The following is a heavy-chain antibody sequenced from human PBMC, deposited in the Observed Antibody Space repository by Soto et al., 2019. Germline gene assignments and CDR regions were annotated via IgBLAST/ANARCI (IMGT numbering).Heavy chain of an antibody. V-gene: IGHV1-8*01. CDR2: MSPNSCRT. Sequence: QVQLVQSGAEVKKPGASVKVSCKASGYTFSNYDINWVRQATGQGLEWMGWMSPNSCRTGYAQTFQGIVTMTRNTSSSTAYMELSSLRSENTAFYYGARGKRYTNDFWGQGALVTVSS. D-gene: IGHD2-2*02. J-gene: IGHJ4*02. CDR3: ARGKRYTNDF. CDR1: GYTFSNYD.